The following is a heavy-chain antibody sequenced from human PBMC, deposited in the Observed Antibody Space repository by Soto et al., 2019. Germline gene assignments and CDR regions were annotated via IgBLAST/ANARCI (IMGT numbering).Heavy chain of an antibody. D-gene: IGHD4-4*01. CDR1: GGSFSGYY. CDR3: ARVGTVTTYYFDY. Sequence: PSETLSLTCAVYGGSFSGYYWSWIRQPPGKGLEWIGEINHSGSTNYNPSLKSRVTISVDTSKNQFSLKLSSVTAADTAVYYCARVGTVTTYYFDYWGQGTLVTVSS. CDR2: INHSGST. V-gene: IGHV4-34*01. J-gene: IGHJ4*02.